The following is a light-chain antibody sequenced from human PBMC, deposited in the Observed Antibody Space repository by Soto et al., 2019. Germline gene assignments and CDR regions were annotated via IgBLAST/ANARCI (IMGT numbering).Light chain of an antibody. J-gene: IGKJ1*01. CDR1: QNIRTS. V-gene: IGKV1-39*01. CDR2: GAS. CDR3: QQSYTTPRT. Sequence: DLQITQSPSSLSASVGDRVTLSCRASQNIRTSVNWYQKKEGEAPHLLVYGASTLQSGVPSRFTGSGSGTEFTLTISSVQPEDFATYYCQQSYTTPRTFGQGTKVE.